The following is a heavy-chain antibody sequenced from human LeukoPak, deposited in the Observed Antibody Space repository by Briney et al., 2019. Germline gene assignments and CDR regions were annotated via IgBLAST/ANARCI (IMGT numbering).Heavy chain of an antibody. CDR2: ISSSGSTI. Sequence: GGSLRLSCAASGFTFSDYYMSWIRQAPGKGLEWVSYISSSGSTIYYADSVKGRFTISRDNSKNTLYLQMNSLRAEDTAVYYCAKVAVSAFDYWGQGTLVTVSS. D-gene: IGHD5/OR15-5a*01. CDR3: AKVAVSAFDY. CDR1: GFTFSDYY. V-gene: IGHV3-11*01. J-gene: IGHJ4*02.